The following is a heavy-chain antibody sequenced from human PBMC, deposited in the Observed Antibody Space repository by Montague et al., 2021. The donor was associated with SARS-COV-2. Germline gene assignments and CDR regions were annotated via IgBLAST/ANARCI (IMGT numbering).Heavy chain of an antibody. V-gene: IGHV4-4*07. CDR2: IYASGNT. CDR3: ARDGSLRFEILIGPRHYYYGMDV. D-gene: IGHD3-9*01. J-gene: IGHJ6*02. CDR1: GGSISNYY. Sequence: SETLSLTCTVSGGSISNYYWSWIRQPAGKGLEWIGRIYASGNTNYNPSLKSRVTMSVDTSKNQFSLKLSSVAAADTAVYYCARDGSLRFEILIGPRHYYYGMDVWGQGTTVTVSS.